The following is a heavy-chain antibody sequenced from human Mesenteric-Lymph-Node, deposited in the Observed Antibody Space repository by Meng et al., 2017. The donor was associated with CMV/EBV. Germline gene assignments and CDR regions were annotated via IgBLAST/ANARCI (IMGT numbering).Heavy chain of an antibody. CDR3: ARAPYSSAWYFWFDP. CDR2: IGSSDIPT. Sequence: GGSLRLSCAASGFTFSNYGMTWVRQTPGRGLEWVAYIGSSDIPTYYADSVKDRFTVSRDDAKNSLYLQMSNLRADDTAVYFCARAPYSSAWYFWFDPWGQGTLVTVSS. J-gene: IGHJ5*02. V-gene: IGHV3-48*04. CDR1: GFTFSNYG. D-gene: IGHD6-13*01.